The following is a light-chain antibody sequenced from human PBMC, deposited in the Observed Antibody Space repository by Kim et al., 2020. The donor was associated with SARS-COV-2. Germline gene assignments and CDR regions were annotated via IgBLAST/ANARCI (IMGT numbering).Light chain of an antibody. CDR1: QSISGY. V-gene: IGKV1-5*01. CDR2: DVS. J-gene: IGKJ1*01. Sequence: DIQMTQSPSSLSASVGDRVTITCQASQSISGYFAWYQQKGGKAPKLLIYDVSTLETGVPSRFSGSGSGTEFTLTISSLQPDDFATYNCDKYKIYSPTFGQGTKVDIK. CDR3: DKYKIYSPT.